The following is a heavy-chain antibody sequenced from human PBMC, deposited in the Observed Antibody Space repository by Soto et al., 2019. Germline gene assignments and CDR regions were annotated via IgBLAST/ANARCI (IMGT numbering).Heavy chain of an antibody. Sequence: SETLSLTCAVSGDSLSNGDLWSWVRQPPGEGLEWIGAIHPSGDTNYNPSLKSRLTISVDNFKNLFSLKLSSVTAADTAVYYCARQQFYYDSSGSLFDYWGQGTLVTVSS. D-gene: IGHD3-22*01. CDR3: ARQQFYYDSSGSLFDY. CDR1: GDSLSNGDL. V-gene: IGHV4-4*02. J-gene: IGHJ4*02. CDR2: IHPSGDT.